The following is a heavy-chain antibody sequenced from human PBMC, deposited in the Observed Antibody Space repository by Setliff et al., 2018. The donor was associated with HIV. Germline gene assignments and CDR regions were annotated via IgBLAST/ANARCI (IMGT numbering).Heavy chain of an antibody. CDR3: ATTKGLSSGYDY. Sequence: ASVKVSCKPSGYTFTTYGLSWVRQAPGQGLEWMGIINPSGGSTSYAQKFQGRVTMTRDTSTSTVYMELSSLRSEDTAVYYCATTKGLSSGYDYWGQGTLVTVSS. D-gene: IGHD3-22*01. CDR2: INPSGGST. CDR1: GYTFTTYG. J-gene: IGHJ4*02. V-gene: IGHV1-46*01.